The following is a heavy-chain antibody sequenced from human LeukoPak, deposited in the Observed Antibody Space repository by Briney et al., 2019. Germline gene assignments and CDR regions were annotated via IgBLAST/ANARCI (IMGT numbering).Heavy chain of an antibody. CDR1: GFTFNSYS. CDR2: ISSSSSYI. Sequence: GGSLRLSCAASGFTFNSYSMNWVRQAPGKGLEWVSSISSSSSYIYYADSVKGRFTISRDNAKNSLYLQMNSLRAEDTAVYYCARDGVWGEILVVIPFDIWGQGTMVTVSS. CDR3: ARDGVWGEILVVIPFDI. D-gene: IGHD3-22*01. V-gene: IGHV3-21*01. J-gene: IGHJ3*02.